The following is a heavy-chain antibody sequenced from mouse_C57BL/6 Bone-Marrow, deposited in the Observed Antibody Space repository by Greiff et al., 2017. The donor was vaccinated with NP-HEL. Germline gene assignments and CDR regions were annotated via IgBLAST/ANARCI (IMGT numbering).Heavy chain of an antibody. V-gene: IGHV5-6*02. D-gene: IGHD2-14*01. CDR2: ISSGGSYT. CDR3: ARRSVRRFAY. Sequence: EVMLVESGGDLVKPGGSLKLSCAASGFTFSSYGMSWVRQTPDKRLEWVATISSGGSYTYYPDSVKGRFTISRDNAKNTLYLQMSSLKSEDTAMYYCARRSVRRFAYWGQGTLVTVSA. CDR1: GFTFSSYG. J-gene: IGHJ3*01.